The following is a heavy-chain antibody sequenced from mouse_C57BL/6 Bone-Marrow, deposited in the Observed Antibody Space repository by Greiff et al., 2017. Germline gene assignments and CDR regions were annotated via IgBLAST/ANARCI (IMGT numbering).Heavy chain of an antibody. J-gene: IGHJ3*01. V-gene: IGHV14-4*01. Sequence: VQLQQPGAELVRPGASVKLSCTASGFNITDDYMPWVKQRPEQGLEWIGWIYPENGGTEYASKFQGKATITADTSSSTAYLQLSSLTSEDTAVYYCARDGDRFAYWGQGTMVTVSA. CDR2: IYPENGGT. D-gene: IGHD3-3*01. CDR3: ARDGDRFAY. CDR1: GFNITDDY.